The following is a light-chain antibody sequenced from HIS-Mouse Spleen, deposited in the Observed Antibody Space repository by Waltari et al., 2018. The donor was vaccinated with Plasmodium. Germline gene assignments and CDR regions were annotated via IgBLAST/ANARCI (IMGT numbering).Light chain of an antibody. Sequence: QPALTQPPSASGSPGQSVTISCPGPSSDVVCYHSVSWYQQHPGKAPKLMIYEVSKRPSGVPDRFSGSKSGNTASLTVSGLQAEDEADYYCSSYAGSNNYVFGTGTKVTVL. V-gene: IGLV2-8*01. CDR1: SSDVVCYHS. J-gene: IGLJ1*01. CDR2: EVS. CDR3: SSYAGSNNYV.